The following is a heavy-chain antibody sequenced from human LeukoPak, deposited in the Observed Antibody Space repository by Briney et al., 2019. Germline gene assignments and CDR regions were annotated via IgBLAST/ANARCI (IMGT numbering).Heavy chain of an antibody. CDR1: GYSFSNYW. CDR3: ARRRMITFGGVMDY. Sequence: GESLKISCKGSGYSFSNYWVVWVRQMPGRGLEWMGIIYPGDSDTIYSASFQGQVTISADTSINTAYLQWSRLKASDTAMYYCARRRMITFGGVMDYWGQGTLVTVSS. V-gene: IGHV5-51*01. J-gene: IGHJ4*02. CDR2: IYPGDSDT. D-gene: IGHD3-16*01.